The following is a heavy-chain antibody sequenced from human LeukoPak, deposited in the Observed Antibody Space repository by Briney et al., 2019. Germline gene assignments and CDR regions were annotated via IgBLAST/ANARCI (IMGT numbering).Heavy chain of an antibody. CDR2: INSDGSST. J-gene: IGHJ4*02. CDR1: GFTFSSYW. Sequence: GGSLRLSCAASGFTFSSYWMHWVRQAPGKGLVRVSRINSDGSSTSYADSVKGRFTISRDNAKNTLYLQMNSLRAEDTAVYYCARDERIDGYLTTAPWLWWGQGTLVTVSS. CDR3: ARDERIDGYLTTAPWLW. D-gene: IGHD5-24*01. V-gene: IGHV3-74*01.